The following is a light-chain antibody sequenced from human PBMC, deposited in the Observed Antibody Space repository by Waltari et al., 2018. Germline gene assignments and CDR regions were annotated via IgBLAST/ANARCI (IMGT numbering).Light chain of an antibody. J-gene: IGLJ1*01. V-gene: IGLV1-51*01. CDR1: SSNVGINY. CDR3: GIWDASLSDEV. Sequence: QSVLTQPPSVSAAPGQKVTISCSGGSSNVGINYVSWYQQLPGTAPKLPVYDRNKRPSGIPDRFYDSQSGQPATLGMIALQPGDEADYYGGIWDASLSDEVFGTGTKVTVL. CDR2: DRN.